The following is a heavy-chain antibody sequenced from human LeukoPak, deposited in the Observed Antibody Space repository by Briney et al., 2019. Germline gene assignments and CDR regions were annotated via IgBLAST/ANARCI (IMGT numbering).Heavy chain of an antibody. V-gene: IGHV4-59*08. CDR2: IYYSGST. D-gene: IGHD2-15*01. CDR3: ARHIVFRCMYV. Sequence: ASETLSLTCTVSGGSISSDYWSWIRQPPGKGLEWIGHIYYSGSTNYNPSLKSRVTISVDTSKTQFSLKLSSVTAADTAVYYCARHIVFRCMYVWGQGTTVTVSS. CDR1: GGSISSDY. J-gene: IGHJ6*02.